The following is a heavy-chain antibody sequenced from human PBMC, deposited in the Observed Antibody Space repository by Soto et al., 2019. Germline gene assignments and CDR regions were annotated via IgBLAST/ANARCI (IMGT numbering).Heavy chain of an antibody. CDR2: ISHDGNNK. J-gene: IGHJ4*02. V-gene: IGHV3-30*03. Sequence: QVQLVESGGGVVQPGRSLRISCAASGFTFSSYGMHWVRQSPGKGLEWVALISHDGNNKYYADSVKGRFTISRDNSLNTLYLQMNSPRTEDTAVYYCARDLFPRAWSYPGYWGQGTLVTVSS. CDR3: ARDLFPRAWSYPGY. D-gene: IGHD2-8*01. CDR1: GFTFSSYG.